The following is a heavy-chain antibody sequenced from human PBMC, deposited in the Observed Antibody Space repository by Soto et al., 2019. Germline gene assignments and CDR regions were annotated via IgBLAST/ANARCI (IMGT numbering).Heavy chain of an antibody. D-gene: IGHD3-22*01. V-gene: IGHV3-30-3*01. CDR3: ARGFGGGYYDSSGSVFFDY. CDR1: GFTFSSYA. J-gene: IGHJ4*02. CDR2: ISYDGSNK. Sequence: QVQLVESGGGVVQPGRSLRLSCAASGFTFSSYAMHWVRQAPGKGLEWVAVISYDGSNKYYADSVKGRFTISRDNSKNTLYLQMNSLRAEDTAVYYCARGFGGGYYDSSGSVFFDYWGQGTLVTVSS.